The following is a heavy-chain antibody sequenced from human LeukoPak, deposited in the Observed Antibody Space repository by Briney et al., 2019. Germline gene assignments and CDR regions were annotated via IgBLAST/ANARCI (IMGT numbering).Heavy chain of an antibody. CDR1: GGSFSGYY. J-gene: IGHJ6*02. Sequence: SETLSLTCAVYGGSFSGYYWSWVRQPPGKGLEWIGEINHSGSTNYNPSLTSRGTISVDTSKNQFSLKLSSVTAADTAVYYCARGRDRGVVVVAAMSGMDVWGQGTTVTVSS. D-gene: IGHD2-15*01. CDR2: INHSGST. CDR3: ARGRDRGVVVVAAMSGMDV. V-gene: IGHV4-34*01.